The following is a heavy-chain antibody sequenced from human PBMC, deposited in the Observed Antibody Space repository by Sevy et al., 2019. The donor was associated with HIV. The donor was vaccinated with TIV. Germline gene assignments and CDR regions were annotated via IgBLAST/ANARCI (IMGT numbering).Heavy chain of an antibody. CDR2: IYSGGNT. V-gene: IGHV3-53*01. CDR3: ARVNCSGGSCYYYYGMDV. D-gene: IGHD2-15*01. CDR1: GFTVSSNY. J-gene: IGHJ6*02. Sequence: GSLRLSCAASGFTVSSNYMSWVRQAPGKGLGWGSGIYSGGNTYYADSVKGRFTISRDNSKNTLYLQMNSLRAEDTAVYYCARVNCSGGSCYYYYGMDVWGQGTTVTVSS.